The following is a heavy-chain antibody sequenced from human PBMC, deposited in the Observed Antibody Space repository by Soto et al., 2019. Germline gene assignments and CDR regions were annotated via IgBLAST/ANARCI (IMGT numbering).Heavy chain of an antibody. Sequence: GTSVKLSCEACGGSFSSYAISWVRQAPRQGLEWMGGIIPNNGNADYAQNLQDRVTMTADTSTTIAYMELRSLTSDDTAVYYCARVGTYCTGISCFDYWGQGTQLTVSS. J-gene: IGHJ4*02. D-gene: IGHD2-8*02. V-gene: IGHV1-69*10. CDR1: GGSFSSYA. CDR3: ARVGTYCTGISCFDY. CDR2: IIPNNGNA.